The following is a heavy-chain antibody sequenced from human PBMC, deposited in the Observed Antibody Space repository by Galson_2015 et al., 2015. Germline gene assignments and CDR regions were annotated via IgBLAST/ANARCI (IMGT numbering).Heavy chain of an antibody. CDR3: ARGGLPGAIDY. V-gene: IGHV3-74*01. Sequence: SLRLSCAASGFTFSSYWMHWVRQAPGKGLVWVSRINSDGYSISYADSVKGRFTISRDNAKNTLYLQMNSLRAEDTAVYYCARGGLPGAIDYWGQGTLVTVSS. CDR1: GFTFSSYW. J-gene: IGHJ4*02. D-gene: IGHD2-2*01. CDR2: INSDGYSI.